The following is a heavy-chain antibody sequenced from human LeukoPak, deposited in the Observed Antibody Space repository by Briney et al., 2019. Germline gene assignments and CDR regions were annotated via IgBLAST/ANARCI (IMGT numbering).Heavy chain of an antibody. V-gene: IGHV4-39*01. CDR3: ATPMSRDGYQDAFDI. J-gene: IGHJ3*02. D-gene: IGHD5-24*01. CDR1: GGSISSSSYY. Sequence: SETLSLTCTVSGGSISSSSYYWGWIRQPPGKGLEWIGSIYYSGSTYYNPSLKSRVTISVDTSKNQFSLKLSSVTAADTAVYYCATPMSRDGYQDAFDIWGQGTMVTVSS. CDR2: IYYSGST.